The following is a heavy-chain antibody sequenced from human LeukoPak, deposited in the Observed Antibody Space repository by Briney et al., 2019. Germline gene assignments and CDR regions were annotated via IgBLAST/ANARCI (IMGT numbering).Heavy chain of an antibody. J-gene: IGHJ5*02. D-gene: IGHD2-2*01. Sequence: ASVKVSCKASGYTFTSYGISWVRQAPGQGLEWMGWISAYNGNTNYAQKLQGRVTMTTDTSTSTAYMELRSLRSDDTAVYYCARDRCSSTSCYFDPWGQGILVTVSS. V-gene: IGHV1-18*01. CDR1: GYTFTSYG. CDR2: ISAYNGNT. CDR3: ARDRCSSTSCYFDP.